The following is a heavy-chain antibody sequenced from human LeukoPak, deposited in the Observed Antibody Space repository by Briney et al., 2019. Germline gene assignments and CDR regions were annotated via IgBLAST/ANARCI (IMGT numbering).Heavy chain of an antibody. CDR2: IKQDGSEK. D-gene: IGHD4-17*01. V-gene: IGHV3-7*03. Sequence: PGGSLRLSCAASGFTFSRYWMSWVRQAPGKWLEWVANIKQDGSEKYYVDSVKGRFTISRDNANNSLYLQMNGLRAEDTAVYYCASHDYGDYASIDYWGQGTLVTVSS. CDR3: ASHDYGDYASIDY. CDR1: GFTFSRYW. J-gene: IGHJ4*02.